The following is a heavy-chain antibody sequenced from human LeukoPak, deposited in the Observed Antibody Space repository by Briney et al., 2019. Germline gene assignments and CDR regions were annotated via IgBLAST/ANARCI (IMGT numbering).Heavy chain of an antibody. Sequence: GGSLRLSCAGSGFTDRSTYMSWVRQAPGKGLEWVSVIYSGGYTNYADSVKGRFTISRDTSKNALYLQMNILTAEDTAVYYCARDPEDYNDSSGLLDFWGQGSLVTVSS. CDR3: ARDPEDYNDSSGLLDF. CDR2: IYSGGYT. V-gene: IGHV3-66*01. D-gene: IGHD3-22*01. CDR1: GFTDRSTY. J-gene: IGHJ4*02.